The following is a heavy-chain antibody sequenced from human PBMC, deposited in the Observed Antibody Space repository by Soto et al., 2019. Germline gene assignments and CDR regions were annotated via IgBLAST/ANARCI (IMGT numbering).Heavy chain of an antibody. CDR1: AFPFYA. D-gene: IGHD3-3*01. J-gene: IGHJ3*02. Sequence: GGSLRLSCAASAFPFYAMTWVRQAPGEGLEWVSVISGYDGTAYYADSVKGRFTISRDNSKNTVYLQMDSLRVEDTAVYYCAKCANYDFWSGSWGAFDIWGQGTMVTVSS. V-gene: IGHV3-23*01. CDR2: ISGYDGTA. CDR3: AKCANYDFWSGSWGAFDI.